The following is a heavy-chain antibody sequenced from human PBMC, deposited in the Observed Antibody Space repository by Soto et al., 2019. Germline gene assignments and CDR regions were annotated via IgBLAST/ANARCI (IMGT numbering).Heavy chain of an antibody. V-gene: IGHV3-9*01. CDR2: ISWNSGSI. Sequence: GGSLRLSCAASGFTFDDYAMHWVRQAPGKGLEWVSGISWNSGSIGYADSVKGRFTISRDNAKNSLYLQMNSLRAEDTALYYCAKDIEEGIVATGTNYFDYWGQGTLVTVSS. CDR1: GFTFDDYA. CDR3: AKDIEEGIVATGTNYFDY. J-gene: IGHJ4*02. D-gene: IGHD5-12*01.